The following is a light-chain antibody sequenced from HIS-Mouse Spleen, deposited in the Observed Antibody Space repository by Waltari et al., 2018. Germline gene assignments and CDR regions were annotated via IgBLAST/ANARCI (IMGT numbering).Light chain of an antibody. CDR3: SSYTSSSTYV. CDR1: SSDVGGYNY. CDR2: EVS. V-gene: IGLV2-14*01. Sequence: QSALTQPASVSGSPGQSITISCTGTSSDVGGYNYVSWYQQHPGKAPKLRIYEVSTRPSGGLSRFSGSKSGNPASLTISGLQAEDEADYYCSSYTSSSTYVFGTGTKVTVL. J-gene: IGLJ1*01.